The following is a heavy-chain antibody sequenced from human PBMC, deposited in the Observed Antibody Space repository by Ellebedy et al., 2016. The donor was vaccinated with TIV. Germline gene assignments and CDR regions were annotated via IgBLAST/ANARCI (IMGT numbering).Heavy chain of an antibody. CDR2: SSYDGAYA. CDR1: GFTFRSFG. J-gene: IGHJ6*02. Sequence: GESLKISCKVSGFTFRSFGMQWVRLSVGKGLAWVADSSYDGAYAHYADSVKGRFTCSRDNSKNTLYLQMNSLSAEDTAVYFCAKDRGSRDSVYPNGMDAWGQGITVTVSS. CDR3: AKDRGSRDSVYPNGMDA. D-gene: IGHD2-8*01. V-gene: IGHV3-30*18.